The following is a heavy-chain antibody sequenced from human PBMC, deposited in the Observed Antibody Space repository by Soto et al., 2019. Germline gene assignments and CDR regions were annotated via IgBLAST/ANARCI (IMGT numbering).Heavy chain of an antibody. D-gene: IGHD2-8*02. Sequence: PSETLSLTCAVSGYSISSGYYWGWIRQPPGKGLEWIGSIYHSGSTYYNPSLKSRVTISVDTSKNQFSLKLSSVTAADTAVYYCTGQENLVRPGPWGQGTLVTVSS. CDR1: GYSISSGYY. V-gene: IGHV4-38-2*01. CDR3: TGQENLVRPGP. CDR2: IYHSGST. J-gene: IGHJ5*02.